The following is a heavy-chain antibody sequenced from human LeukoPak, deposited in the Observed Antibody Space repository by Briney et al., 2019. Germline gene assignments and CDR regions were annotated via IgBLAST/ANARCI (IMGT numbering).Heavy chain of an antibody. V-gene: IGHV3-7*01. CDR3: ARVAILIDRGPYRPPNN. CDR1: GFNFNNYW. Sequence: GGSLRLSCTASGFNFNNYWMSWARQAPGKGLGWVANIKQDASEKKFVDSVKGRFTISRDNAKKSVYLQMNSLRAEDTAMYHWARVAILIDRGPYRPPNNWGQGTRVSVSS. CDR2: IKQDASEK. J-gene: IGHJ4*02. D-gene: IGHD2-8*01.